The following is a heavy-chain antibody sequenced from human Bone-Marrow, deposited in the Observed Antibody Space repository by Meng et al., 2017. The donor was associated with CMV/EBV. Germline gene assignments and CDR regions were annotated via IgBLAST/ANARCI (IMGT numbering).Heavy chain of an antibody. CDR2: IKQDGSEK. Sequence: GGSLRLSCAASGFTFSSYWMSWVRQAPGKGLEWVANIKQDGSEKCYVDSVKGRFTISRDNAKNSLYLQMNSLRAEDTAVYYCARLNSGYSYEFYYWGQGTLVTVSS. CDR3: ARLNSGYSYEFYY. J-gene: IGHJ4*02. V-gene: IGHV3-7*01. D-gene: IGHD5-18*01. CDR1: GFTFSSYW.